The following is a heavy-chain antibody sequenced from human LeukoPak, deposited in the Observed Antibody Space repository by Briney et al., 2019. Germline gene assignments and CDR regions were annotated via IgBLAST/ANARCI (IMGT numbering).Heavy chain of an antibody. Sequence: ASVTVSFTASVYTFTFYYMHWVRQAPGQGREWMGWINPNSGGTNYAQKFQGRVTMTRDTSISTAYMELSRLRSDDTAVYYCARAGVGASRAFDIWGQGTMVTVSS. J-gene: IGHJ3*02. CDR3: ARAGVGASRAFDI. CDR1: VYTFTFYY. D-gene: IGHD1-26*01. CDR2: INPNSGGT. V-gene: IGHV1-2*02.